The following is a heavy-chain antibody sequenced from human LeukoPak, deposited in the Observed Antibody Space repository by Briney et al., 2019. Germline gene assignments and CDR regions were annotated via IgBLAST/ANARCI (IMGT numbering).Heavy chain of an antibody. Sequence: ASVKVSCKASGYIFTSYYMHWVRQAPGQGLEWMGIINPSGGSTSYAQKFQGRVTMTRDTSTSTVYMELSSLRSEDTAVYYCARGGSIAVAGRGGLDYWGQGTLVTVSS. D-gene: IGHD6-19*01. CDR3: ARGGSIAVAGRGGLDY. J-gene: IGHJ4*02. V-gene: IGHV1-46*01. CDR1: GYIFTSYY. CDR2: INPSGGST.